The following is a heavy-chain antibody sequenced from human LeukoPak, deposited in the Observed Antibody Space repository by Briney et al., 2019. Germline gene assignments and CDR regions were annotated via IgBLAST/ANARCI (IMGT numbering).Heavy chain of an antibody. CDR1: GGSISSGSYH. J-gene: IGHJ2*01. D-gene: IGHD2-2*01. V-gene: IGHV4-61*02. Sequence: SETLSLTRTVSGGSISSGSYHWSWIRQPAGKGLEWIGRIYTSGSTNYNPSLKSRVTVSVDTSKNQFSLKLSSVTAADTAVYYCARYAIVVVPAAFWYFDLWGRGTLVTVSS. CDR2: IYTSGST. CDR3: ARYAIVVVPAAFWYFDL.